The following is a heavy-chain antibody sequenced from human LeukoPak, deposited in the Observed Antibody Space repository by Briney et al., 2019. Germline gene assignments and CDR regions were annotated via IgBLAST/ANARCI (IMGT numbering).Heavy chain of an antibody. CDR1: GGSISSYY. V-gene: IGHV4-59*01. CDR3: AREGGYDYPDY. Sequence: SETLSLTCTVSGGSISSYYWSWIRQPPGKGLEWIGYIYYSGSTNYNPSLKSRVTISVDTSKNQFSLKLSSVTAADTAVYYCAREGGYDYPDYWGQGTLVTVSS. J-gene: IGHJ4*02. D-gene: IGHD5-12*01. CDR2: IYYSGST.